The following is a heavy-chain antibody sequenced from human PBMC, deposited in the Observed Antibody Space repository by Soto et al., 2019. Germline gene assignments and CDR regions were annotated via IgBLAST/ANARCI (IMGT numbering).Heavy chain of an antibody. CDR1: GGTFSSYA. D-gene: IGHD5-18*01. CDR2: IIPIFGTA. Sequence: QVQLVQSGAEVKKPGSSVKVSCTASGGTFSSYAISWVRQAPGQGLEWMGGIIPIFGTANYAQKFQGRVTITADESTSTAYMELSSLRSEDTAVYYCARDRRYSYGYLYYGMDVWGQGTTVTVSS. CDR3: ARDRRYSYGYLYYGMDV. V-gene: IGHV1-69*01. J-gene: IGHJ6*02.